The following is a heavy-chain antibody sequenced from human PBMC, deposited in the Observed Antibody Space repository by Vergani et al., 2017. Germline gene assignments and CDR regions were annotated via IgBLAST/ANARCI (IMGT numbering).Heavy chain of an antibody. J-gene: IGHJ4*02. CDR1: GYTFTGYY. V-gene: IGHV1-2*02. CDR3: ATDLDVVVTALGY. CDR2: INPNSGGT. D-gene: IGHD2-21*02. Sequence: QVQLVQSGAEVKKPGASVKVFCKASGYTFTGYYMHWVRQAPGQGLEWMGWINPNSGGTNYAQMLQGRVTMTRDASISTAYMELSRLRSDDTAVYYCATDLDVVVTALGYWGQGTLVTVSS.